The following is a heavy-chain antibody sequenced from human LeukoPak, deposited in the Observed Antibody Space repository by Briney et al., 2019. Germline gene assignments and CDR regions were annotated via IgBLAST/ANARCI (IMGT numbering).Heavy chain of an antibody. Sequence: GGSLRLSCAASGFTFSSYAMHWVRQAPGKGLEWVAVISYDGSNKYYADSVKGRFPISRDNSKNTLYLQMNSLRAEDTAVYYCARVGTAMVSPLYYFDYWGQGTLVTVSS. D-gene: IGHD5-18*01. CDR3: ARVGTAMVSPLYYFDY. CDR1: GFTFSSYA. CDR2: ISYDGSNK. V-gene: IGHV3-30-3*01. J-gene: IGHJ4*02.